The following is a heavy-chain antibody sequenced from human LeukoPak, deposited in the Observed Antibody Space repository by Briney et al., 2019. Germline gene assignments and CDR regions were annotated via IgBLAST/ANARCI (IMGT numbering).Heavy chain of an antibody. D-gene: IGHD6-13*01. CDR1: GFTFSDYA. Sequence: GGSLRLSCAASGFTFSDYATSWVRQGPGKGLEWVSAISGTGSGTYYADSVKGRFTVSRDNFKNTLYLQMNSLRAEDTAVYFCAKAHGNIAAAGYYFDYWGQGALVTVSS. CDR2: ISGTGSGT. V-gene: IGHV3-23*01. J-gene: IGHJ4*02. CDR3: AKAHGNIAAAGYYFDY.